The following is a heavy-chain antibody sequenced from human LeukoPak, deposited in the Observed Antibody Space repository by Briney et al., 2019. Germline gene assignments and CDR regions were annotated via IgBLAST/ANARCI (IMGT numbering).Heavy chain of an antibody. V-gene: IGHV4-4*07. Sequence: ETLSLTCTVSGGSISSYYWSWVRQPAGKGLEWIGRIYTSGSTNYNPSLKSRVTMSVDTSKNQFSLKLSSVTAADTAVYYCARDPPDYSQGNYYMDVWGKGTTVTVSS. CDR2: IYTSGST. CDR3: ARDPPDYSQGNYYMDV. J-gene: IGHJ6*03. D-gene: IGHD4-11*01. CDR1: GGSISSYY.